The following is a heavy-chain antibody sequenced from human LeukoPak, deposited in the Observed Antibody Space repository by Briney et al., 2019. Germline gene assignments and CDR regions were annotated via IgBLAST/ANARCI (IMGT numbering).Heavy chain of an antibody. Sequence: ASVKVSCKASGYTFTSYGISWVRQAPGQGLEWMGWIGAYNGNTNYAQKLQGRVTMTTDTSTSTAYMELRSLRSDDTAVYYCTRLLEYYYDSSGHEAFDIWGQGTMVTVSS. CDR2: IGAYNGNT. CDR3: TRLLEYYYDSSGHEAFDI. V-gene: IGHV1-18*01. CDR1: GYTFTSYG. J-gene: IGHJ3*02. D-gene: IGHD3-22*01.